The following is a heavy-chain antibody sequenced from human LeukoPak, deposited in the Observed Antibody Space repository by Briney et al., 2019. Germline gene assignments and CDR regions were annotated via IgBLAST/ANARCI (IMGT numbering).Heavy chain of an antibody. CDR2: ISSSGSNI. J-gene: IGHJ4*02. V-gene: IGHV3-11*04. Sequence: GGSLRLSCAASGFTLSYYYMSWIRQAPGKGLEWVSYISSSGSNIYYPDSVKGRFTISRDNAKNPLYLQMTSLRAEDTAVYYCARDLHYDFWSADYWGQGTLVTVSS. CDR1: GFTLSYYY. D-gene: IGHD3-3*01. CDR3: ARDLHYDFWSADY.